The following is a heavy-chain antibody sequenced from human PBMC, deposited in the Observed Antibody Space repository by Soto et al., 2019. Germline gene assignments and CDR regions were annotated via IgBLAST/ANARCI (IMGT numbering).Heavy chain of an antibody. CDR2: IYSGGST. D-gene: IGHD1-26*01. CDR3: ARVAGRIVLMDAFDI. CDR1: GFTVSSNY. V-gene: IGHV3-53*02. Sequence: EVQLVETGGGLIQPGGSPRLSCAASGFTVSSNYMSWVRQAPGKGLEWVSVIYSGGSTYYADSVKGRFTISRDNSKNTLYLQMNSLRAEDTAVYYCARVAGRIVLMDAFDIWGQGTMVTVSS. J-gene: IGHJ3*02.